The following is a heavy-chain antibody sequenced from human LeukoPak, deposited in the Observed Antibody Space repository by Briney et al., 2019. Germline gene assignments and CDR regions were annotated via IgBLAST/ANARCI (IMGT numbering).Heavy chain of an antibody. D-gene: IGHD1-26*01. CDR1: GGSISSSSYY. CDR2: IYYSGST. J-gene: IGHJ6*02. Sequence: SETLSLTCTVSGGSISSSSYYWGWIRQPPGKGLEWIGYIYYSGSTNYNPSLKSRVTISVDTSKNQFSLKLSSVTAADTAVYYCARALVGATPPDYYYGMDVWGQGTTVTVSS. CDR3: ARALVGATPPDYYYGMDV. V-gene: IGHV4-61*05.